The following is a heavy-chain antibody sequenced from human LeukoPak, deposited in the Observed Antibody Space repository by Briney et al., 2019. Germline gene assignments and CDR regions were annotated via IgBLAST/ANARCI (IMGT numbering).Heavy chain of an antibody. J-gene: IGHJ5*02. CDR2: MHYSGSS. V-gene: IGHV4-39*01. Sequence: PSETLSLTCTVSSGSISSTSYYWGWLRQPPGKGLEWMGIMHYSGSSSYNSSLQSRVTISADTSKNQFSLRLSSVTAADTAMYYCARYSSSEGWFDPWGQGTLVTVSS. CDR1: SGSISSTSYY. D-gene: IGHD6-13*01. CDR3: ARYSSSEGWFDP.